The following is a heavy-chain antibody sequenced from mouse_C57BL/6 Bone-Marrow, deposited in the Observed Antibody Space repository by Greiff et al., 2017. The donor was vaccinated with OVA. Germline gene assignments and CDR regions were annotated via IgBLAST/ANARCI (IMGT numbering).Heavy chain of an antibody. CDR3: AITTESPLEGFDV. V-gene: IGHV14-3*01. CDR1: GFNIKNTY. D-gene: IGHD1-1*01. CDR2: IDPANGNT. Sequence: EVKVEESVAELVRPGASVKLSCTASGFNIKNTYMHWVKQRPEQGLEWIGRIDPANGNTKYAPKFQGKATITADTSSNTAYLQLSSLTSEDTAIYYCAITTESPLEGFDVWGTGTTVTVSS. J-gene: IGHJ1*03.